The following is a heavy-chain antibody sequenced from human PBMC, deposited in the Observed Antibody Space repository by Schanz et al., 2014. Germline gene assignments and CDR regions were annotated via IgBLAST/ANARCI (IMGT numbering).Heavy chain of an antibody. Sequence: EVKMVESGGGLIQPGGSLRLSCAASGFTFSSYSMNWVRQAPGKGLEWVSYISGSSRTIYYADSMKGRFTVSRDNAENALYLQMNSLRAEDTAVYYCARPALWFGDNCFDPWGQGTLVTVSS. CDR3: ARPALWFGDNCFDP. V-gene: IGHV3-48*01. CDR1: GFTFSSYS. CDR2: ISGSSRTI. D-gene: IGHD3-10*01. J-gene: IGHJ5*02.